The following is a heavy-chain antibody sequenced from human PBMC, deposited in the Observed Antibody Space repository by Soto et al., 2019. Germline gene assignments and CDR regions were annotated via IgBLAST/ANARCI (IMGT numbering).Heavy chain of an antibody. D-gene: IGHD3-22*01. V-gene: IGHV3-33*08. J-gene: IGHJ3*01. CDR2: IWYDGTSK. CDR3: VRDRDYYDGSGYASPGDAFYG. Sequence: GGSLRLSCAASGFTFRNHAMHWGRQAPGKGLEWVGLIWYDGTSKYYADSVKGRFTISRDNAKNTLYLQMSSLRAEDSALYFCVRDRDYYDGSGYASPGDAFYGWGQGTGVTVSS. CDR1: GFTFRNHA.